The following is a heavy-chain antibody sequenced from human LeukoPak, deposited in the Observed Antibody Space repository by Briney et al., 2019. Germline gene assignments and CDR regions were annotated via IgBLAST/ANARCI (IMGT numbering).Heavy chain of an antibody. D-gene: IGHD2-2*02. CDR2: ISYDGSDK. CDR3: ARDRVWYCSSTSCYRGPGGYYMDV. J-gene: IGHJ6*03. CDR1: GFTFSSYA. V-gene: IGHV3-30*01. Sequence: PGGSLRLSCAAAGFTFSSYAMHWVRQAPGKGLEWVAVISYDGSDKYYADSVKGRFTISRDNSKNTLYLQMNSLRAEDTAVYYCARDRVWYCSSTSCYRGPGGYYMDVWGKGTTVTVSS.